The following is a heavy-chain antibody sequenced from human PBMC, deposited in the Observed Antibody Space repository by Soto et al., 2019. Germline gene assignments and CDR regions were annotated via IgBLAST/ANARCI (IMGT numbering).Heavy chain of an antibody. CDR2: ISSSSSYI. CDR3: ARDHSSSWYNSVSGYYYYGMDV. D-gene: IGHD6-13*01. Sequence: GGSLRLSCADSGFTFSSYSMNWVRQAPGKGLEWVSSISSSSSYIYYADSVKGRFTISRDNAKNSLYLQMNSLRAEDTAVYYCARDHSSSWYNSVSGYYYYGMDVWGQGTTVTVSS. CDR1: GFTFSSYS. V-gene: IGHV3-21*01. J-gene: IGHJ6*02.